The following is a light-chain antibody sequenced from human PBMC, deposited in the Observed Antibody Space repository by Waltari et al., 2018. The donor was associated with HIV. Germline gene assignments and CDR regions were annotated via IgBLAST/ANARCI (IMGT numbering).Light chain of an antibody. CDR2: KDT. CDR3: QSADSSGTYV. Sequence: SYELKQPPSVSVSPGQTVTITCSGDGLATQYAFWYQQKAGHAPVVVMYKDTERPLGIPERFSGSISGTTVTLTINEVQAEDEADYYCQSADSSGTYVFGSGTKVTVL. J-gene: IGLJ1*01. CDR1: GLATQY. V-gene: IGLV3-25*03.